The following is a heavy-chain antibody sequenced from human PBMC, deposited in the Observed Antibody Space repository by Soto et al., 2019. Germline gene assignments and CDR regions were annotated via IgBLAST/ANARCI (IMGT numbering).Heavy chain of an antibody. CDR1: GGTFSSYA. Sequence: SVKVSCKTSGGTFSSYAISWVRQAPGQGLEWMGGIIPIFGTANYAQKFQGRVTITADESTSTAYMELSSLRSEDTAVYYCARAIPRGVDIVATMLFYWGQGTLVTVSS. CDR2: IIPIFGTA. D-gene: IGHD5-12*01. V-gene: IGHV1-69*13. CDR3: ARAIPRGVDIVATMLFY. J-gene: IGHJ4*02.